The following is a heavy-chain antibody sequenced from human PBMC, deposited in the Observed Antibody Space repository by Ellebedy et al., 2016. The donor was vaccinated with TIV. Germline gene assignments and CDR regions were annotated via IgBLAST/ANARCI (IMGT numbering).Heavy chain of an antibody. Sequence: GGSLRLSCAASGFTFSSFAMHWVRQAPGKGLEWLSVIGGGGDITYHADSVKGRFTITRDNSKNTLYLQMDRVTAEDTAVYYCAKGTSSGFNCDRVGCEYWGQGTLVTVSS. V-gene: IGHV3-23*01. J-gene: IGHJ4*02. CDR1: GFTFSSFA. D-gene: IGHD1-20*01. CDR2: IGGGGDIT. CDR3: AKGTSSGFNCDRVGCEY.